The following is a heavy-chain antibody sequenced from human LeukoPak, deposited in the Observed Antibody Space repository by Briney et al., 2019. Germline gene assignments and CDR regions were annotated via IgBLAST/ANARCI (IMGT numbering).Heavy chain of an antibody. D-gene: IGHD1-26*01. Sequence: ASVMVSCKASGYTFTTYGINWVRQAPGRGLEWMGWISTYDGNTNYAQKLRGRVTMIRDTSASTVYMELRSLRSDDTAVYYCARDQPRRGPGNHDYWGQGTLVTVSS. CDR2: ISTYDGNT. CDR3: ARDQPRRGPGNHDY. CDR1: GYTFTTYG. J-gene: IGHJ4*02. V-gene: IGHV1-18*01.